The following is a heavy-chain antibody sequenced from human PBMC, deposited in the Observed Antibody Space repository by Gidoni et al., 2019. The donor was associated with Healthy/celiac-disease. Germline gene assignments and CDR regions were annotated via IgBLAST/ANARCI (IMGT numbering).Heavy chain of an antibody. J-gene: IGHJ3*02. Sequence: QVQRVESGGGVVQPGGSRRLSCSASGFPSSSYAWTWVRRAPGKGLEWVAVISYDGSNKYYADSVKGRFTISRDNSKNTLYLQMSSLRAEDTAVYYCARGGGYYGSGSSPDAFDIWGQGTMVTVSS. CDR3: ARGGGYYGSGSSPDAFDI. CDR1: GFPSSSYA. V-gene: IGHV3-30-3*01. CDR2: ISYDGSNK. D-gene: IGHD3-10*01.